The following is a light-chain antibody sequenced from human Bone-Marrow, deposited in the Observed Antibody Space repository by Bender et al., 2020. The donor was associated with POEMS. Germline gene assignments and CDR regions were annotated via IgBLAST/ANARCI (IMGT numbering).Light chain of an antibody. V-gene: IGLV2-14*01. Sequence: QSALTQPRSVSGSPGQSVTISCAGTSTDVGDYYYVSWYQQLPGKAPKLLIYEVNKRPSGVSHRFSGSKSGNTASLTISGLQADDEADYYCTAYTITTTQVFGTGTRVTVL. CDR2: EVN. CDR1: STDVGDYYY. CDR3: TAYTITTTQV. J-gene: IGLJ1*01.